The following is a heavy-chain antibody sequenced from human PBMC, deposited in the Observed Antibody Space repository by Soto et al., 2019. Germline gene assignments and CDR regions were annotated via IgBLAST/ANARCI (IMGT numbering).Heavy chain of an antibody. CDR2: IGTAGDT. J-gene: IGHJ4*02. V-gene: IGHV3-13*01. D-gene: IGHD3-16*01. Sequence: HPGGSLRLSCAASGFTFSSYDFHWVRQATGKGLEWVSGIGTAGDTYYAGSVKGRFIMSRENAKNSLHLQMNSLRVGDTAVYYCTRGADGFDYWGQGTLVTVSS. CDR1: GFTFSSYD. CDR3: TRGADGFDY.